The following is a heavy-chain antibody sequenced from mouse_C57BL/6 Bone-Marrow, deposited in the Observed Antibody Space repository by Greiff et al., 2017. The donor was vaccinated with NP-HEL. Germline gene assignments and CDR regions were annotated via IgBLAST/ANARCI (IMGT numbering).Heavy chain of an antibody. CDR2: ISSGGSYT. D-gene: IGHD1-1*01. Sequence: DVHLVESGGDLVKPGGSLKLSCAASGFTFSSYGMSWVRQTPDKRLEWVATISSGGSYTYYPDSVKGRFTISRDNAKNTPYLQMSSLKSEDTAMYYCARQGYYGSSYYAMDYWGQGTSVTVSS. V-gene: IGHV5-6*01. J-gene: IGHJ4*01. CDR1: GFTFSSYG. CDR3: ARQGYYGSSYYAMDY.